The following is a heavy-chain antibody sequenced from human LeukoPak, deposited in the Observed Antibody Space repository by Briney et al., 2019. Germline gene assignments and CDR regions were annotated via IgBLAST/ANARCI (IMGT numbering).Heavy chain of an antibody. V-gene: IGHV1-18*01. CDR1: GYTFSSYG. J-gene: IGHJ6*02. CDR3: AREELLRYFDWQRYHYYYGMDV. CDR2: ISAYNGNT. D-gene: IGHD3-9*01. Sequence: APVKGFSTTSGYTFSSYGISRVRQTPGQGLEWMGWISAYNGNTNYAQKLQGRVTMTTDTSVTIAYMELRSLRSDDTAVYYCAREELLRYFDWQRYHYYYGMDVWGQGTTVTVSS.